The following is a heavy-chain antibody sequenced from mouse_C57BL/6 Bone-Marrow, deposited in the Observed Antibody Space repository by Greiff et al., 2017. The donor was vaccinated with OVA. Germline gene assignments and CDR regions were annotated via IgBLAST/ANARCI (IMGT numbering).Heavy chain of an antibody. J-gene: IGHJ4*01. CDR3: ARNPYDPFYYYAMDY. V-gene: IGHV2-9-1*01. D-gene: IGHD2-12*01. CDR1: GFSLTSYA. CDR2: IWTGGGT. Sequence: VQLVESGPGLVAPSQSLSITCTVSGFSLTSYAISWVRQPPGKGLEWLGVIWTGGGTNYNSALKSRLSISKDNSKSQVFLKMNSLQTDDTARYYCARNPYDPFYYYAMDYWGQGTSVTVSS.